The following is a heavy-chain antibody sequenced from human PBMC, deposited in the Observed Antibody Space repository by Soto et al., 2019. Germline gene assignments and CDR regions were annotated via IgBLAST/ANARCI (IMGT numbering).Heavy chain of an antibody. J-gene: IGHJ4*02. D-gene: IGHD3-10*01. V-gene: IGHV4-39*01. CDR1: VGSISSSSYY. CDR2: IYYSGST. CDR3: ARYRRRHYRSAKYYFDY. Sequence: SETLSLTCTFSVGSISSSSYYCGWIRQPPGKGLEWIGSIYYSGSTYYNPSLKSRVTISVDTSKNQFSLKLSSVTAADTAVYYCARYRRRHYRSAKYYFDYWGQGTLLIVSS.